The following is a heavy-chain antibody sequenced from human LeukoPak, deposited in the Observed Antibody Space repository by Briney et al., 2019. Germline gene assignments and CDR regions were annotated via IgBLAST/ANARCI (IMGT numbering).Heavy chain of an antibody. CDR2: ISNSGDSA. V-gene: IGHV3-23*01. CDR1: GFTFSSSG. J-gene: IGHJ3*02. CDR3: AKNTAPLGGAFDI. D-gene: IGHD3-16*01. Sequence: PGGTLRLSCAASGFTFSSSGMSWARQAPGKGLDWVAAISNSGDSAYYADSVKGQFTISRDNSKNTLYLQMKSLRAEDTALYYCAKNTAPLGGAFDIWGQGTMVTVSS.